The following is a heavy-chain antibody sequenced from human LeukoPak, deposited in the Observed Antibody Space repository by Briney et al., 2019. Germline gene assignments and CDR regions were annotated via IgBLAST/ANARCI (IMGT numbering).Heavy chain of an antibody. D-gene: IGHD3-16*01. CDR1: GFTFSSHA. Sequence: PGRSLRLSCAASGFTFSSHAMHWVRQAPGKGLEWVAVISYDGSNKYYADSVKGRFTISRDNSKNTLYLQMNSLRAEDTAVYYCAGTLLKDYDYVWGSYDWGQGTLVTVSS. V-gene: IGHV3-30*04. CDR3: AGTLLKDYDYVWGSYD. CDR2: ISYDGSNK. J-gene: IGHJ4*02.